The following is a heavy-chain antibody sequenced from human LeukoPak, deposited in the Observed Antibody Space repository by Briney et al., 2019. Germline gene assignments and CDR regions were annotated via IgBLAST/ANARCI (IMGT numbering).Heavy chain of an antibody. D-gene: IGHD3-3*01. Sequence: PGGSLRLSCASSGFTFSSYGMHWVRQAPGKGLEWVAFIRYDGSNKYYADSVKGRFTISRDNSKNTLYLQMNSLRAEDTAVYYCAKDPYDFWSGYQDYWGQGTLVTVSS. CDR2: IRYDGSNK. J-gene: IGHJ4*02. V-gene: IGHV3-30*02. CDR1: GFTFSSYG. CDR3: AKDPYDFWSGYQDY.